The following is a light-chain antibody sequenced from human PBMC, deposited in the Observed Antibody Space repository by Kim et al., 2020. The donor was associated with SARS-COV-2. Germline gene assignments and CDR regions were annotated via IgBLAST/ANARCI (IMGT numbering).Light chain of an antibody. CDR2: DVS. CDR1: SGDVGGYNS. J-gene: IGLJ2*01. CDR3: CSYAGTYTLV. Sequence: QSALTQPPSVSGSLGQSVTISCTGTSGDVGGYNSVSWYQDHPGKAPKLLIYDVSKRPSGVPYRFSGSKSGNTASLTISGLQAEDESDYYCCSYAGTYTLVFGGGTQLTVL. V-gene: IGLV2-11*01.